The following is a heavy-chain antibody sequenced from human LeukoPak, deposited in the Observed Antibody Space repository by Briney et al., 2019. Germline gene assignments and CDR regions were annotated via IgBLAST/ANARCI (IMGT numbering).Heavy chain of an antibody. D-gene: IGHD4-23*01. CDR1: GRTFTSHR. CDR2: VRNDGSDT. CDR3: ARDRGKYYFDS. J-gene: IGHJ4*02. Sequence: GTSLRLSCTTSGRTFTSHRFHRLRKVVCKRLEWVAFVRNDGSDTYHANSVKGRFSISRDDSKNTLYLQMNSLRPEDTAIYYCARDRGKYYFDSWGQGTQVTVSS. V-gene: IGHV3-33*01.